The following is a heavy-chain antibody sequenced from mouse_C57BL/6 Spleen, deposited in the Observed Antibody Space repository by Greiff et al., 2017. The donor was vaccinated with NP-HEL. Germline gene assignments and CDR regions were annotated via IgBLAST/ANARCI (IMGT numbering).Heavy chain of an antibody. D-gene: IGHD3-2*02. V-gene: IGHV1-26*01. CDR2: INPNNGGT. J-gene: IGHJ2*01. CDR3: AREGQLRLYFDY. Sequence: EVQLQQSGPELVKPGASVKISCKASGYTFTDYYMTWVKQSHGKSLEWIGDINPNNGGTSYNQKFKGKATLTVDKSSSTAYMELRSLTSEDSAVYYCAREGQLRLYFDYWGQGTTLTVSS. CDR1: GYTFTDYY.